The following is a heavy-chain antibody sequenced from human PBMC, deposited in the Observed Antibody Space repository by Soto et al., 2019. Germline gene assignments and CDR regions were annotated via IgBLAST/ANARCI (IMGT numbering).Heavy chain of an antibody. D-gene: IGHD2-15*01. CDR2: INPNSGGT. V-gene: IGHV1-2*04. Sequence: QALEWMGWINPNSGGTNYAQKFQGWVTMTRDTSISTAYMELSRLRSDDTAVYYCARDGGGHPDSYYYHGMDVWGQGTTVTVYS. CDR3: ARDGGGHPDSYYYHGMDV. J-gene: IGHJ6*02.